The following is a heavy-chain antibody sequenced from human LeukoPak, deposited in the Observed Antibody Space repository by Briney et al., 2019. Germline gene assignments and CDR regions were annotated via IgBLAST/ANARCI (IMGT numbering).Heavy chain of an antibody. CDR3: AKSSTGRYYYYYGMDV. J-gene: IGHJ6*02. CDR2: ISGSGGST. CDR1: GFTFSSYA. V-gene: IGHV3-23*01. Sequence: SGGSLRLSCAASGFTFSSYAMSWVRQAPGKGLEWVSAISGSGGSTYYADSVKGRLTISRDNSKNTLYLQMNSLRAEDTAVYYCAKSSTGRYYYYYGMDVWGQGTTVTVSS.